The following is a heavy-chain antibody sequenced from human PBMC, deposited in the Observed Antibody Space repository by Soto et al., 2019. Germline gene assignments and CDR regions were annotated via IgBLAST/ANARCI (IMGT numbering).Heavy chain of an antibody. Sequence: KFQGRVTITRDTSASTAYMELSSLRSEDTAVYYCAREEDRGSYYDYRGQGTLVTVSS. V-gene: IGHV1-3*01. J-gene: IGHJ4*02. CDR3: AREEDRGSYYDY. D-gene: IGHD1-26*01.